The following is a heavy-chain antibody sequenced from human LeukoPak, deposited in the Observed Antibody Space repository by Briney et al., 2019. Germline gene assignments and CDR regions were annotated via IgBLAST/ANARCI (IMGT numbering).Heavy chain of an antibody. CDR2: IYYSGST. J-gene: IGHJ3*02. Sequence: SETLSLTCTVSGGSISSYYWSWIRQPPGKGLEWIGYIYYSGSTNYNPSLKSRVTISVDTSKNQFSLKLSSVTAADTAVYYCARQSGTYYYDSSGYYYRGAFDIWGQGTMVTVSS. V-gene: IGHV4-59*08. CDR1: GGSISSYY. CDR3: ARQSGTYYYDSSGYYYRGAFDI. D-gene: IGHD3-22*01.